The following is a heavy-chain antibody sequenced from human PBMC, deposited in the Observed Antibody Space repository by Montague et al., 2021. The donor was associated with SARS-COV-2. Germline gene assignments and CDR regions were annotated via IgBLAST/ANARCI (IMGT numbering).Heavy chain of an antibody. CDR2: IYYSGST. J-gene: IGHJ5*02. D-gene: IGHD3-10*01. Sequence: SETLSLTCTVSGGSISSYYWSWIRQPPGKGLEWIGYIYYSGSTYYNSSLKSRVTISVDTSKNQLSLKLNSVTAADTAVYYCARLVWFGELSSENWFDPWGQGTLVTVSS. V-gene: IGHV4-59*04. CDR1: GGSISSYY. CDR3: ARLVWFGELSSENWFDP.